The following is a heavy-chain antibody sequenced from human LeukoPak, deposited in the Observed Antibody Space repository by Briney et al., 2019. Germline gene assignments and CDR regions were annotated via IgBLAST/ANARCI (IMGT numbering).Heavy chain of an antibody. CDR3: AREGYCSGGSCYFVDY. Sequence: GGSLRLSCAAFGFTVSSNYMGWVRQAPGKGLEWVSVNYSGGSTYYADSVKGRFTISRDNSKNTLYLQMNSLRAEDTAVYYCAREGYCSGGSCYFVDYWGQGTLVTVSS. D-gene: IGHD2-15*01. CDR2: NYSGGST. J-gene: IGHJ4*02. V-gene: IGHV3-53*01. CDR1: GFTVSSNY.